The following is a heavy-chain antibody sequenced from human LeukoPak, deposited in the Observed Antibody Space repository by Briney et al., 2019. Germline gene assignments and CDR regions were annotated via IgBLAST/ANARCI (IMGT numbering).Heavy chain of an antibody. J-gene: IGHJ4*02. V-gene: IGHV3-53*01. Sequence: PGGSLRLSCAASGFTVSSNYMSWVRQAPGKGLEWASVVYPDGTTFFADSVKGRFTISRDNSKNTLYLQMNSLRAEDTAMYYCARDYPSFDYWGQGTLVTVSS. CDR1: GFTVSSNY. CDR2: VYPDGTT. CDR3: ARDYPSFDY.